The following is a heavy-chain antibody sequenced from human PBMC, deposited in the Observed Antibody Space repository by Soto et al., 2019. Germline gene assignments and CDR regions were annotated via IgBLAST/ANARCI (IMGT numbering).Heavy chain of an antibody. D-gene: IGHD2-15*01. Sequence: SVRVSCKAAGGTFSSYAISWVRQAPGQGLEWMGGIIPIFGTANYAQKFQGRVTITADESTSTAYMELSSLRSEDTAVYYCARDDCSGGSCYSDYWGQGTLVTV. J-gene: IGHJ4*02. CDR2: IIPIFGTA. V-gene: IGHV1-69*13. CDR1: GGTFSSYA. CDR3: ARDDCSGGSCYSDY.